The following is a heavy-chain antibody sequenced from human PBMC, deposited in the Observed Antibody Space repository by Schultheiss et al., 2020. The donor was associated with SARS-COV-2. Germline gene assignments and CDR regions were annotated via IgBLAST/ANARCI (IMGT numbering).Heavy chain of an antibody. V-gene: IGHV3-23*01. D-gene: IGHD2-8*01. CDR1: GFTFSSYA. Sequence: GGSLRLSCAASGFTFSSYAMRWVRQAPGKGLEWVSYISTSGSTIYYADSVKGRFTISRDNSKNTLYLQMNSLRAEDTAVYYCARGRGANGFDYWGQGTLVTVSS. CDR2: ISTSGSTI. J-gene: IGHJ4*02. CDR3: ARGRGANGFDY.